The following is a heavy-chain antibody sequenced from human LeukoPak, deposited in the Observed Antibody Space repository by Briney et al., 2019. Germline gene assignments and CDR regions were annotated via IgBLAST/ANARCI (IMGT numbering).Heavy chain of an antibody. CDR2: ISYDRSNK. D-gene: IGHD1-26*01. Sequence: PGGSLRLSCAASGFTFSSYAMHWVRQAPGKGLEWVALISYDRSNKYYADSVKGRFTISRDNSKNTLYLQMNSLRAEDTAVYYCARFYANEWELPHWGQGTLVTVSS. CDR1: GFTFSSYA. CDR3: ARFYANEWELPH. V-gene: IGHV3-30*04. J-gene: IGHJ4*02.